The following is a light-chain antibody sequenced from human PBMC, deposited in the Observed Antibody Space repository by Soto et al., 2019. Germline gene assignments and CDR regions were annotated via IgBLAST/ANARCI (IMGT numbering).Light chain of an antibody. J-gene: IGLJ1*01. V-gene: IGLV2-8*01. Sequence: QSVLTQPPSASGSPGQSVTISCTGTSSDVGGYNYVSWYQQHPGKAPKLIIYEVTKRPSGVPDRFSGSKSGNTASLTVSGLQAEDEADYYCSSYAGSNIHHVFGTGTKVTVL. CDR2: EVT. CDR3: SSYAGSNIHHV. CDR1: SSDVGGYNY.